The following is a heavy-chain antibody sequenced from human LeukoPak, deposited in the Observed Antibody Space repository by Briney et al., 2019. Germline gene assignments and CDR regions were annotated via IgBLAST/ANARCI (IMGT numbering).Heavy chain of an antibody. CDR2: TYYRSKWYN. CDR3: ATTVETGDAFDI. Sequence: SQTLSLTCAISGDSVSSNSAAWSWIRLSPSRGLEWLGRTYYRSKWYNDYAVSVRSRITINPDTSKNLFSLQLNSVTPEDTAEYYCATTVETGDAFDIWGLGTRVTVSS. J-gene: IGHJ3*02. D-gene: IGHD1-1*01. V-gene: IGHV6-1*01. CDR1: GDSVSSNSAA.